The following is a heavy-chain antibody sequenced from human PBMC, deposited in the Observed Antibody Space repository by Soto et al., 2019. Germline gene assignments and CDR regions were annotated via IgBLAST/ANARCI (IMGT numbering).Heavy chain of an antibody. CDR1: AGSFRIYA. D-gene: IGHD1-20*01. Sequence: QVQLVQSGAEVKKPGSSVKVSCKASAGSFRIYAISWVRQAPGQGLEWMGQIIPMFGSATYAQKYQGRVTMSADESTSTGYMELRSLRSDDTAVYYCARAGSITGSSIPFHHWGQGTLVTVSS. CDR3: ARAGSITGSSIPFHH. V-gene: IGHV1-69*01. CDR2: IIPMFGSA. J-gene: IGHJ1*01.